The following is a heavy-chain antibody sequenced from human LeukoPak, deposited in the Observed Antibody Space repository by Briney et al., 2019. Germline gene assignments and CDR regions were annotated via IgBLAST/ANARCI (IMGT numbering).Heavy chain of an antibody. D-gene: IGHD6-13*01. CDR3: AKALYSALDY. CDR1: GFTFSSYG. CDR2: ISYDGSNK. J-gene: IGHJ4*02. Sequence: GGSLRLSCAASGFTFSSYGMHWVRQAPGKGLEWVAVISYDGSNKYYAGSVKGRFTISRDNSKNTLYLQMNSLRAEDTAVYYCAKALYSALDYWGQGTLVTVSS. V-gene: IGHV3-30*18.